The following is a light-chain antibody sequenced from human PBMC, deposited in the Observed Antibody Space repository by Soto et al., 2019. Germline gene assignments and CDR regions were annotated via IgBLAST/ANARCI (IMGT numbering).Light chain of an antibody. CDR2: AND. J-gene: IGLJ3*02. V-gene: IGLV1-44*01. Sequence: QSVLTQPPSASRTPGQRVTTPCSGSSSDIGSNSVNWYQQLPGAAPRLLIYANDHRPSGVPDRFSASKPGTSASLAISGVRSEDEAFYYCATWSDSLKGWVFGGGTQLTVL. CDR1: SSDIGSNS. CDR3: ATWSDSLKGWV.